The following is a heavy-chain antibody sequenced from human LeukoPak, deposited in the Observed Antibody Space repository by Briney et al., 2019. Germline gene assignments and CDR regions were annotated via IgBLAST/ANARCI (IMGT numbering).Heavy chain of an antibody. Sequence: PGGSLRLPSAASRFTFSSYAMGWVRPAPGKGLAWVSAISSSGGSTYYAESVKGRFTIYRDNSKNTLYLQMNSLRAEDTAVYYCAKDGVIVVVPAAATDAFDIWGQGTMVTV. D-gene: IGHD2-2*01. J-gene: IGHJ3*02. CDR2: ISSSGGST. V-gene: IGHV3-23*01. CDR1: RFTFSSYA. CDR3: AKDGVIVVVPAAATDAFDI.